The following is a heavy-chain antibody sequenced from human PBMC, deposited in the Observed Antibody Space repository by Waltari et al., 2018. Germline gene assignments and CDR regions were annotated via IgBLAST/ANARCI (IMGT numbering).Heavy chain of an antibody. D-gene: IGHD3-22*01. V-gene: IGHV3-23*01. Sequence: VQLLESGGGLVQPGGSLRLSCAASGFSFSSYAMSWVRQAPGQGLEWVSGISGTGGNTYNADSVKGRFTISRDSSKNTLYLQMNSLRAEDTAVYYCAKGIYDSSDSYYPPFDYWGQGTLVTVSS. J-gene: IGHJ4*02. CDR2: ISGTGGNT. CDR3: AKGIYDSSDSYYPPFDY. CDR1: GFSFSSYA.